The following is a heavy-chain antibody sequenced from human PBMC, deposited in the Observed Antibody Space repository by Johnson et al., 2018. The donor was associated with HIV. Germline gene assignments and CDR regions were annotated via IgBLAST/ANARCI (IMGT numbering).Heavy chain of an antibody. CDR3: AKVHIPARWSAAFEI. D-gene: IGHD6-6*01. CDR2: IHWNGGNT. Sequence: VQLVESGGGVVRPGGSLRLSCAAAGFTFDDYGMSWVRQAPGKGLEWVSGIHWNGGNTDYGDSVKGRFTISRDNSRNTLYLQMNSLRAEDAAVYYCAKVHIPARWSAAFEIWGRGTLVTVSS. J-gene: IGHJ3*02. V-gene: IGHV3-20*04. CDR1: GFTFDDYG.